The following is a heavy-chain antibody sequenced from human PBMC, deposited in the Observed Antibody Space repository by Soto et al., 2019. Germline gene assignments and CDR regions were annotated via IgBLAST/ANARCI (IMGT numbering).Heavy chain of an antibody. CDR3: AKDLGWLRVDS. Sequence: EVQLVESGGGLVQPGGSLRLSCAASGFTFSNYWMIWVRQAPGKGPEWVANIKQDGSEQHYVDSVTGRFTISRDNAKKALYLQMNSLRVEYTAVYYCAKDLGWLRVDSWGQGTLVTV. J-gene: IGHJ4*02. CDR1: GFTFSNYW. CDR2: IKQDGSEQ. V-gene: IGHV3-7*04. D-gene: IGHD5-18*01.